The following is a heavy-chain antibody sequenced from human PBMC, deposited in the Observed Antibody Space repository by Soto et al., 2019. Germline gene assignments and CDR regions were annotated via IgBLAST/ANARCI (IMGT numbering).Heavy chain of an antibody. CDR1: GYSFTSYW. D-gene: IGHD3-22*01. CDR3: ARLTYYYDSRGYYGHSVEV. V-gene: IGHV5-51*01. CDR2: IYPGDSDT. J-gene: IGHJ6*01. Sequence: GESLKISCKGSGYSFTSYWIGWVRQMPGKGLEWMGIIYPGDSDTRYSPSFQGQVTISADKSISTAYLQWSSLKASDTAMYYCARLTYYYDSRGYYGHSVEVWGPGATVNASS.